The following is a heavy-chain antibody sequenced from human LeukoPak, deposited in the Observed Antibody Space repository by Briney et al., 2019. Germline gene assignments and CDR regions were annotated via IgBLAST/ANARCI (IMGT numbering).Heavy chain of an antibody. J-gene: IGHJ4*02. D-gene: IGHD3-22*01. Sequence: PGGSLRLSCAASGFTVSGNYMNWVRQAPGKGLEWVSLFYRGDNTYYADSVKGRFTISRGNSKSTLYLQMNSLRAEDTAVYYCAGGYYFDYWGQGTLVTVSS. CDR1: GFTVSGNY. V-gene: IGHV3-53*01. CDR2: FYRGDNT. CDR3: AGGYYFDY.